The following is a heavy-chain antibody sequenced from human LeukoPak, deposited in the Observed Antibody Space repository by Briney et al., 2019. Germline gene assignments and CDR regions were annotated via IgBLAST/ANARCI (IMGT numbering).Heavy chain of an antibody. CDR2: ISDSGGST. CDR1: GFTFSSYA. J-gene: IGHJ4*02. CDR3: TKDFRYGSGSYYLGY. D-gene: IGHD3-10*01. V-gene: IGHV3-23*01. Sequence: GGSLRLSCAVSGFTFSSYAMSWVRQAPGKGLEWVSVISDSGGSTYYADSVKGRFTISRDNSKDTLYLQMNSLRAEDTAVYYCTKDFRYGSGSYYLGYWGQGTLVTASS.